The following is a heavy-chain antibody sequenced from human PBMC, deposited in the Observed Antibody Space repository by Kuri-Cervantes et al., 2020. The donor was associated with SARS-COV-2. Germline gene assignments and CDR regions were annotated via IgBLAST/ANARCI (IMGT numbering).Heavy chain of an antibody. V-gene: IGHV3-20*04. CDR2: INWNGGST. CDR1: GFTFDDYG. D-gene: IGHD3-3*01. CDR3: ADLTEDFWSGYLGAH. J-gene: IGHJ4*02. Sequence: GGSLRLSCAASGFTFDDYGMSWVRQAPGKGLEWVSGINWNGGSTGYADSVKGRFTISRDNAKNSLYLQMNSLRAEDTAVYYCADLTEDFWSGYLGAHWGQGTLVTVSS.